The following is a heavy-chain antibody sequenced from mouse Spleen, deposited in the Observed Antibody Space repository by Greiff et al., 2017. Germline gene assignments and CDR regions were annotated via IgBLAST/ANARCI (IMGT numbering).Heavy chain of an antibody. Sequence: QVQLQQSGTELVKPGASVKLSCKASGYTFTSYWMHWVKQRPGQGLEWIGNINPSNGGTNYNEKFKSKATLTVDKSSSTAYMQLSSLTSEDSAVYYCARGDYDDGAWFAYWGQGTLVTVSA. CDR3: ARGDYDDGAWFAY. V-gene: IGHV1-53*01. CDR2: INPSNGGT. J-gene: IGHJ3*01. CDR1: GYTFTSYW. D-gene: IGHD2-4*01.